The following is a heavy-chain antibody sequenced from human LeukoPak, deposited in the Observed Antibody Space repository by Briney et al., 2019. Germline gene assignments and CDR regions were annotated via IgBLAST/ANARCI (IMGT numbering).Heavy chain of an antibody. D-gene: IGHD3-9*01. J-gene: IGHJ5*02. Sequence: GESLKLSCKASGYSFTTYCIGWVGQLPGKALQWMGLIHPADSTAHDSPSFQGQVTISVDKSITTAYLQWSRLKASDTVFFFKQKTAYEILTAWRGDWFDPWGQGTLVTVSS. CDR3: QKTAYEILTAWRGDWFDP. V-gene: IGHV5-51*01. CDR2: IHPADSTA. CDR1: GYSFTTYC.